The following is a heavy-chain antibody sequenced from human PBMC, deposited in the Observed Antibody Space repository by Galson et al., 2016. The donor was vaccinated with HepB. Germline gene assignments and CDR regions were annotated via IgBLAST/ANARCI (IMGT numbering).Heavy chain of an antibody. CDR1: GYTFTGYF. CDR3: LTELLDN. Sequence: SVKVSCKASGYTFTGYFMHWVRQAPGQGLEWMGWINPNSGGTNYAPTFQGRVTMTRETSHSTAYLELSRLRSDDTAVYYGLTELLDNWVQGTLVTVPA. CDR2: INPNSGGT. J-gene: IGHJ4*02. D-gene: IGHD2-15*01. V-gene: IGHV1-2*02.